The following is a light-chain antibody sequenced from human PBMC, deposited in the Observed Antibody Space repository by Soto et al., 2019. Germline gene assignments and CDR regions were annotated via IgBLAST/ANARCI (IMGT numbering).Light chain of an antibody. J-gene: IGKJ1*01. Sequence: DIQMTQSPSTLSASVGDRVTITCRASQSISSWLAWDQQKPGKAPKLLIYKASTLQSGVPSRFSGSGSGTEFTLAISSLQPDYSATYYCQQYNDNWTFGQGTKVEIK. CDR1: QSISSW. V-gene: IGKV1-5*03. CDR3: QQYNDNWT. CDR2: KAS.